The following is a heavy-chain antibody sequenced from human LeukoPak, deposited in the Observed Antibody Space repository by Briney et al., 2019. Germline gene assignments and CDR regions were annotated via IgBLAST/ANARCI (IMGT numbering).Heavy chain of an antibody. CDR3: ARFGYYYDSSGSY. CDR1: GGSFSGYY. V-gene: IGHV4-34*01. D-gene: IGHD3-22*01. Sequence: PSETLSLTCAVYGGSFSGYYWSWIRRPPGKGLEWIGEINHSGSTNYNPSLKSRVTISVDTSKNQFSLKLSSVTAADTAVYYCARFGYYYDSSGSYWGQGTLVTVSS. CDR2: INHSGST. J-gene: IGHJ4*02.